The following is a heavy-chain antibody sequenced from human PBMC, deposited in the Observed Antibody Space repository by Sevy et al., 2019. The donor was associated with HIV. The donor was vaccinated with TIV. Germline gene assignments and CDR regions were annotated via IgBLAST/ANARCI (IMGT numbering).Heavy chain of an antibody. Sequence: GGSLRLSCAASGFTFSTYSMNWVRQAPGKGLEWVSSISSSYGYIYYADSVKGRCTIARDNAKKSRYLQMSSLRAEDTAIYYCARVTGTEALDAFDIWGQGTMVTGSS. D-gene: IGHD1-1*01. CDR2: ISSSYGYI. CDR3: ARVTGTEALDAFDI. V-gene: IGHV3-21*01. CDR1: GFTFSTYS. J-gene: IGHJ3*02.